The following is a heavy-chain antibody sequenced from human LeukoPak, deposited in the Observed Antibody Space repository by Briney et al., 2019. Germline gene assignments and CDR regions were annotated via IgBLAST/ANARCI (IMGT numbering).Heavy chain of an antibody. Sequence: PGGSLRLSCAASGFTFDDYAMHWVRQAPGKGLEWVSGISWNSGSIGYADSVKGRFTISRDNAKNSLYLQMNSLRAEDTALYYRAKSRKANYYFYYMDVWGKGTTVTVSS. CDR1: GFTFDDYA. J-gene: IGHJ6*03. V-gene: IGHV3-9*01. D-gene: IGHD2-2*01. CDR2: ISWNSGSI. CDR3: AKSRKANYYFYYMDV.